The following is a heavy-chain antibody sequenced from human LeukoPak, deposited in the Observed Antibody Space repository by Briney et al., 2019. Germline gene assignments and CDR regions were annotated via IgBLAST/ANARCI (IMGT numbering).Heavy chain of an antibody. CDR2: IYSGGST. J-gene: IGHJ6*02. CDR1: GFTVSSNY. V-gene: IGHV3-53*01. CDR3: ARDRSGSGRYGMDV. Sequence: GGSLRLSCAASGFTVSSNYMSWVRQAPGKGLEWVSVIYSGGSTYYADSVKGRFTISRDNSKNTLYLQMNSLRAEDTAVYYCARDRSGSGRYGMDVWGQGTTVTVSS. D-gene: IGHD3-10*01.